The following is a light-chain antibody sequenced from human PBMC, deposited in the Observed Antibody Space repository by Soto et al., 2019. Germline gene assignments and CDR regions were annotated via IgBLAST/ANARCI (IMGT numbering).Light chain of an antibody. Sequence: EIVLTQAPGTLSLSPGERATLSCRASQSVSSNYLAWYQQKSGQAARLLIYGASSRATGIPDRFSGSGSGKDFTLTISRLEPEDFAVYYCQQYGGSPRTFGQGTKVDI. J-gene: IGKJ1*01. CDR2: GAS. V-gene: IGKV3-20*01. CDR1: QSVSSNY. CDR3: QQYGGSPRT.